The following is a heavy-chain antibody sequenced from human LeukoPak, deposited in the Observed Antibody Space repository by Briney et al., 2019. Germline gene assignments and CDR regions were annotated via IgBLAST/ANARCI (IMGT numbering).Heavy chain of an antibody. V-gene: IGHV3-30*18. J-gene: IGHJ6*02. CDR1: GFTFSSYG. Sequence: PGRSLRLSCAASGFTFSSYGLHWVRQAPGKGLEWVAVISYDGSNKYYADSVKGRFTISRDNSKNTLYLQMNSLRTEDTAVYYCAKDRSDGSGSGSEYYYYGMDVWGQGTTVTVSS. CDR3: AKDRSDGSGSGSEYYYYGMDV. D-gene: IGHD3-10*01. CDR2: ISYDGSNK.